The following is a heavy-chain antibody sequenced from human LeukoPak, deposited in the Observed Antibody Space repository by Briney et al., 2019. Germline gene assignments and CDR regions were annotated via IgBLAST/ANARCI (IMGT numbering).Heavy chain of an antibody. D-gene: IGHD3-3*01. CDR2: IYTTGST. J-gene: IGHJ2*01. CDR3: ARRGTIFGPESL. V-gene: IGHV4-4*09. CDR1: GGSISSYY. Sequence: SETLSLTCTVSGGSISSYYWSWIRQPPRKGLEWIGYIYTTGSTDYNPSLKSRVTISVDTSKNHLSLNLSSATAADTAVYYCARRGTIFGPESLWGRGTLVTVSS.